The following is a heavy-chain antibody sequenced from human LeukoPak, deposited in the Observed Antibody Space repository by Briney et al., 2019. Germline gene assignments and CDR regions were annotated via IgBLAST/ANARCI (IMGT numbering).Heavy chain of an antibody. Sequence: ASVTVSFTASGYTFSIYAMNWVRQAPGQGLEWMGWINTNTGNPTYAQGFTGRFVFSLDTSVSTAYLQISSLQAEDTAVYYCARSNNDGDYLGVGFDYWGQGTLVTVSS. J-gene: IGHJ4*02. CDR2: INTNTGNP. CDR1: GYTFSIYA. V-gene: IGHV7-4-1*02. D-gene: IGHD4-17*01. CDR3: ARSNNDGDYLGVGFDY.